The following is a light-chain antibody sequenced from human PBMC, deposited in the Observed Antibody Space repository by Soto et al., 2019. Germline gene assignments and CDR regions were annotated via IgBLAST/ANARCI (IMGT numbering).Light chain of an antibody. J-gene: IGKJ1*01. CDR2: GAS. CDR3: QQDYNLPWT. CDR1: QSFSSSY. Sequence: PGERVTLSCRASQSFSSSYLIWYQQKPGQAPRLLIYGASTRATSIPARFSGSGSGTDFTLTISSLQPEDFAVYYCQQDYNLPWTFGQGTKVEIK. V-gene: IGKV3D-7*01.